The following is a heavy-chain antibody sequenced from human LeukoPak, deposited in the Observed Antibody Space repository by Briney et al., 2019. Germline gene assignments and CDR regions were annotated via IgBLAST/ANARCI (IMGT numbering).Heavy chain of an antibody. CDR1: GFTFSSYS. V-gene: IGHV3-21*01. J-gene: IGHJ6*03. D-gene: IGHD1-1*01. CDR2: ISSSSSYI. Sequence: GGSLRLSCAASGFTFSSYSMNWVRQAPGEGLEWVSSISSSSSYIYYADSVKGRFTISRDNAKNSLYLQMNSLRAEDTAVYYCARGYDKNYCYYYMDVWGKGTTVTVSS. CDR3: ARGYDKNYCYYYMDV.